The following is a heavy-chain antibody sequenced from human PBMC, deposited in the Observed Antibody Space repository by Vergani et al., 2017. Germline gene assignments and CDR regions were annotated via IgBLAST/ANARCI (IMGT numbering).Heavy chain of an antibody. V-gene: IGHV4-61*02. CDR2: IHTGGST. D-gene: IGHD2-15*01. Sequence: QVKLQESGPGLLKPSQTLSLTCTVSGESFRSGSHYWICIRQPAGKGPEWIGHIHTGGSTDLNPTFKSRVSISVDTSKSQFSLKLNSVTVADTSVYYCARYRPYCTSGSCPAIWGQGTLVTVSS. CDR1: GESFRSGSHY. CDR3: ARYRPYCTSGSCPAI. J-gene: IGHJ4*02.